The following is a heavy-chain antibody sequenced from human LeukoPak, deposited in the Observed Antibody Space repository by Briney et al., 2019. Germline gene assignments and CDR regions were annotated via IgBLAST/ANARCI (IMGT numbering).Heavy chain of an antibody. CDR1: GFTFSSYA. CDR2: ISYDGSNK. CDR3: ARDQRFGELPYYYYYMDV. J-gene: IGHJ6*03. Sequence: GGSLRLSCAASGFTFSSYAMHWVRQAPGKGLEWVAVISYDGSNKYYADSVKGRFTISRDNAKNSLYLQMNSLRAEDTAVYYCARDQRFGELPYYYYYMDVWGKGTTVTVSS. V-gene: IGHV3-30*04. D-gene: IGHD3-10*01.